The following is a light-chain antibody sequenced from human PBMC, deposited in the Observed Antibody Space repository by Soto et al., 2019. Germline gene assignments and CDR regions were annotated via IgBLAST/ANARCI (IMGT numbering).Light chain of an antibody. CDR3: QQYDNWPGFS. V-gene: IGKV3-15*01. Sequence: TVMAQSPATLSVSPGERATLSCRASQSVGTNLAWYQQKPGQAPRLLVYGASSRATGVPARFSGSGSGTEFTLTISSLQSEDFALYYCQQYDNWPGFSFGPGTKVDI. CDR1: QSVGTN. CDR2: GAS. J-gene: IGKJ3*01.